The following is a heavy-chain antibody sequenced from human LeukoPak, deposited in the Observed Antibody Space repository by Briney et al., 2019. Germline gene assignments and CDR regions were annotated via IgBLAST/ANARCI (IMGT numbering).Heavy chain of an antibody. D-gene: IGHD5-12*01. Sequence: SSETLSLTCGVSGYSISSGYQWAWIRQSPGKGLEWIGSIYHSGSAHYNPSLKSRVTISVDTSKNQFSLKLSSVTAADTAVYYCARGGYSDHFDYWGQGTLVTVSS. J-gene: IGHJ4*02. CDR1: GYSISSGYQ. V-gene: IGHV4-38-2*01. CDR2: IYHSGSA. CDR3: ARGGYSDHFDY.